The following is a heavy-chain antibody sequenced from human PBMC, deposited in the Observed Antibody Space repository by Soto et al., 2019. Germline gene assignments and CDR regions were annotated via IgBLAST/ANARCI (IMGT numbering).Heavy chain of an antibody. CDR2: IDPSDSYT. J-gene: IGHJ6*02. CDR3: AGSTRITHFAGMDV. V-gene: IGHV5-10-1*01. Sequence: PGQSLKISCKGSGYSFTSYWISWVRQMPGKGLEWMGRIDPSDSYTNYSPSFQGHVTISAHKSISTAYLQWSSLKAADTAVYYCAGSTRITHFAGMDVWGQGTTVTVSS. CDR1: GYSFTSYW. D-gene: IGHD3-10*01.